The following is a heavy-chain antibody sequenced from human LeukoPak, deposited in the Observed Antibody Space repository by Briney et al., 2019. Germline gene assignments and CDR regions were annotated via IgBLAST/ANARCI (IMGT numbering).Heavy chain of an antibody. J-gene: IGHJ2*01. CDR2: INWNGGST. Sequence: GGSLRLSCAASGFTFSSYAMSGVRQAPGKGLEWVSGINWNGGSTGYADSVKGRFTISKDNAKNSLYLQMNSLRAEDTALYYCARNLSYYYDSSGYYRGDWYFDLWGRGTLVTVSS. CDR3: ARNLSYYYDSSGYYRGDWYFDL. V-gene: IGHV3-20*04. D-gene: IGHD3-22*01. CDR1: GFTFSSYA.